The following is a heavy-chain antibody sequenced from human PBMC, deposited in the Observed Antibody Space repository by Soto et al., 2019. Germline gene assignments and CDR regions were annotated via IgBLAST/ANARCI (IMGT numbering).Heavy chain of an antibody. CDR3: AKDWYWFDP. Sequence: GGSLRLSCVASEVTFASYDMDWGRQAPGKGLEWVSLITSGGGGANYADSVKGRFTISRDNSKNTLYLQMNSLRAEDTAVYYCAKDWYWFDPWGQGTQVTVSS. CDR2: ITSGGGGA. CDR1: EVTFASYD. J-gene: IGHJ5*02. V-gene: IGHV3-23*01.